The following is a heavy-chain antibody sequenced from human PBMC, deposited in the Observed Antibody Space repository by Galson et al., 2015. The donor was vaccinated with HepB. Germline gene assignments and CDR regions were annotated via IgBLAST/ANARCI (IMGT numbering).Heavy chain of an antibody. CDR2: ISGSSNSI. D-gene: IGHD2/OR15-2a*01. CDR1: GFTFTFYS. J-gene: IGHJ4*02. CDR3: ARGGYSFSFYSYFDY. V-gene: IGHV3-48*02. Sequence: SLRLSCAASGFTFTFYSINWVRQAPGQGLEWLAYISGSSNSIYYADSVKGRFTVSRDIAKNSVYLQMNSLRDEDTAVYLCARGGYSFSFYSYFDYWGRGTLVTVSS.